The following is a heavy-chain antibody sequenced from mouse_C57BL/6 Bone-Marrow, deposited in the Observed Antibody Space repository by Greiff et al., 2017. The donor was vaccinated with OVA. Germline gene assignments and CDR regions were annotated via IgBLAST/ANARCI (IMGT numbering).Heavy chain of an antibody. J-gene: IGHJ3*01. CDR3: AKEWTYGWFAY. D-gene: IGHD1-1*01. V-gene: IGHV1-53*01. Sequence: QVHVKQPGTELVKPGASVKLSCKASGYTFTSYWMHWVKQRPGQGLEWIGNINPSNGGTNYNEKFKSKATLTVDKSSSTAYMQLSSLTSEDSAVYYCAKEWTYGWFAYWGQGTLVTVSA. CDR1: GYTFTSYW. CDR2: INPSNGGT.